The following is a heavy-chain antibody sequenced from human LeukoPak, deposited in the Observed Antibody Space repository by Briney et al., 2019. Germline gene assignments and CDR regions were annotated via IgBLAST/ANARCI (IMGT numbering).Heavy chain of an antibody. V-gene: IGHV4-34*01. CDR3: ARLGSCSGGSCDWDY. CDR2: INHSGST. CDR1: GGSFSGYY. D-gene: IGHD2-15*01. Sequence: SETLSLICAVYGGSFSGYYWNWIRQPPGKGLEWIGEINHSGSTNYNPSHKSRVTISVDKSKNQFSLNLSSVTAADTAMYHCARLGSCSGGSCDWDYWGQGTLVTVSS. J-gene: IGHJ4*02.